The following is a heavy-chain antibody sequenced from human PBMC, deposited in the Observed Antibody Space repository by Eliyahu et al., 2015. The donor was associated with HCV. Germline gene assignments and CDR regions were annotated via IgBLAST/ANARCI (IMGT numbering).Heavy chain of an antibody. V-gene: IGHV4-34*01. CDR2: INHSGNT. CDR3: ARGYRTVVLPAAPIANDAFDV. Sequence: QVQLQQWGAGLLKPSETLSLTCAVYGGSFSGYYWSWIRQPPGKGLEWIGEINHSGNTNYNPSLKSRVTISVDTSKNQFSLKLTSVTAADTALYYCARGYRTVVLPAAPIANDAFDVWGQGTMVTVSS. D-gene: IGHD2-2*01. CDR1: GGSFSGYY. J-gene: IGHJ3*01.